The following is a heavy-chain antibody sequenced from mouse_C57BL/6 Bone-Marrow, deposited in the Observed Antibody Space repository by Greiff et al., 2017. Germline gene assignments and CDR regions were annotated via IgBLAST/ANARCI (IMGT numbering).Heavy chain of an antibody. CDR2: ISDGGSYT. V-gene: IGHV5-4*01. CDR3: ARDSYYGNYKVIFAY. CDR1: GFTFSSYA. J-gene: IGHJ3*01. Sequence: EVKLVESGGGLVKPGGSLKLSCAASGFTFSSYAMSWVRQTPEKRLEWVATISDGGSYTYYPDNVKGRFTISRDNAKNNLYLQMSHLKSEDTAMYYCARDSYYGNYKVIFAYWGQGTLVTVSA. D-gene: IGHD2-1*01.